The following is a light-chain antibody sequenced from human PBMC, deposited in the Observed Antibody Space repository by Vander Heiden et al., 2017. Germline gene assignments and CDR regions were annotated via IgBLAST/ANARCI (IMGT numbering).Light chain of an antibody. CDR2: GAS. J-gene: IGKJ1*01. V-gene: IGKV3-20*01. CDR3: QQYSDSLRT. CDR1: QSISSTY. Sequence: EIVLTQSPGTLSLSPGERATISCRASQSISSTYLAWYQQKPGQAPRLLIYGASSRATGIPDRFSGSGSGTDFTLTISRLEPDDFAVFYCQQYSDSLRTFGQGTKVEIK.